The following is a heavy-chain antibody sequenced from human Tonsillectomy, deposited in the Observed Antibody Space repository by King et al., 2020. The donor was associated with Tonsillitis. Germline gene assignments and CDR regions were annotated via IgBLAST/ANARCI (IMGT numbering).Heavy chain of an antibody. CDR3: AGSYDSSCYYYEFGYYYGMDV. J-gene: IGHJ6*02. CDR2: IIPIFGTA. CDR1: GGTFSSYA. D-gene: IGHD3-22*01. V-gene: IGHV1-69*01. Sequence: VQLVQSGAEVKKPGSSVKVSCKASGGTFSSYAISWVRQAPGQGLEWMGGIIPIFGTANYAQKFQGRVKITADESPSTAYMELSSLRSEDTAVYYFAGSYDSSCYYYEFGYYYGMDVWGQGTTVTVSS.